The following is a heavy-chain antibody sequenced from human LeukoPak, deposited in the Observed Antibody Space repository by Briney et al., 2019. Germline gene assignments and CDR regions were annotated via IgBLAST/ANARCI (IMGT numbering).Heavy chain of an antibody. CDR1: GFTFSSYS. Sequence: GGSLRLSCAASGFTFSSYSMNWVRQAPGKGLEWVSAISGSGGSTYYADSVKGRFTISRDNSKNTLYLQMNSLRAEDTAVYYCAKAIKPFYDSSGYYRPDYWGQGTLVTVSS. V-gene: IGHV3-23*01. J-gene: IGHJ4*02. D-gene: IGHD3-22*01. CDR3: AKAIKPFYDSSGYYRPDY. CDR2: ISGSGGST.